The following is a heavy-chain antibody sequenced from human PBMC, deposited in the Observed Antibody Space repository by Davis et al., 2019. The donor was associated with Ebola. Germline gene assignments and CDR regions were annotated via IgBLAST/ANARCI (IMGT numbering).Heavy chain of an antibody. Sequence: PSETLSLTSAVYGGSFSGYYWSWIRQPPGKGLEWIGEINHSGSTNYNPSLKSRVTISVDTSKNQFSLKLSSVTAADTAVYYCARLRGVTMIVVVSSPRYYYYGMDVWGQGTTVTVSS. CDR2: INHSGST. D-gene: IGHD3-22*01. CDR3: ARLRGVTMIVVVSSPRYYYYGMDV. J-gene: IGHJ6*02. V-gene: IGHV4-34*01. CDR1: GGSFSGYY.